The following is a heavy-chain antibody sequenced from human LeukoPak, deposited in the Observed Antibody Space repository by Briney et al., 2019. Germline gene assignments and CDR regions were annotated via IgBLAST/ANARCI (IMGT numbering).Heavy chain of an antibody. Sequence: ASVKVSCKASGYTFTSYAMHWVRQAPGQRLEWMGWINAGNGNTKYSQKFQGRVTITRDTSASTAYMELSSLRSEDTAVYYCARVDGYEPVGYYYGMDVWGQGTTVTVSS. CDR3: ARVDGYEPVGYYYGMDV. D-gene: IGHD5-12*01. CDR1: GYTFTSYA. CDR2: INAGNGNT. V-gene: IGHV1-3*01. J-gene: IGHJ6*02.